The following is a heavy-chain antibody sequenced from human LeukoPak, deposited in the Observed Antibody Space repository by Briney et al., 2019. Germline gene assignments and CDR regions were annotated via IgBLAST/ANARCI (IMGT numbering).Heavy chain of an antibody. D-gene: IGHD2-2*01. CDR1: GVSISSYF. Sequence: SETLSLTCTVSGVSISSYFWSWIRQPPGKGLEWIGYIYYSGSTNYNPSLKSRVTISVDTSKNQFSLKLSSVTAADTAVYYCARMSRYCSSTSCYPYFDYWGQGTLVTVSS. CDR2: IYYSGST. J-gene: IGHJ4*02. CDR3: ARMSRYCSSTSCYPYFDY. V-gene: IGHV4-59*01.